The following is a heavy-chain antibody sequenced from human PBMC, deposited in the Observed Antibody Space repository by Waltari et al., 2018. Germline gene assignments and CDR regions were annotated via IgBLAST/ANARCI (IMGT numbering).Heavy chain of an antibody. CDR1: GGTFSSYA. V-gene: IGHV1-69*05. CDR2: IMPIVGTA. J-gene: IGHJ5*02. Sequence: QVQLVQSGAEVKKPGSSVKVSCKASGGTFSSYAISWVRQAPGQGLEWMGVIMPIVGTAHYAQKFQGRVTITTDESTSTTYMELSSLRSEDTAVYYCARGTFGVVGWFDPWGQGTLVTVSS. CDR3: ARGTFGVVGWFDP. D-gene: IGHD2-21*01.